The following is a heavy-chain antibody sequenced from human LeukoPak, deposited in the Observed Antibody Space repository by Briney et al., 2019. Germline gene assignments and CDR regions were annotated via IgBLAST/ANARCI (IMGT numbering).Heavy chain of an antibody. Sequence: ASVKVSCKASGYTFTSYGISWVRQAPGQGLEWMGWISGFNGKADYMQELQGRVTMTLDTSTSTAYMELWSLRSDDTAVYFCARKVRGFSGNLYYYYYLDVWGKGTTVTVSS. D-gene: IGHD1-26*01. CDR2: ISGFNGKA. J-gene: IGHJ6*03. CDR3: ARKVRGFSGNLYYYYYLDV. CDR1: GYTFTSYG. V-gene: IGHV1-18*01.